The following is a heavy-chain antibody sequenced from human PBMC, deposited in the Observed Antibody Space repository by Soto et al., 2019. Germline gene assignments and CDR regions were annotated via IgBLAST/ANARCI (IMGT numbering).Heavy chain of an antibody. Sequence: SVKVSCKASGGTFSSYAISWVRQAPGQGLEWMGGIIPIFGTANYAQKFQGRVTITADESTSTAYMELSSLRSEDTAVYYCARDGQQLVNGAFDISGQATIVTVSS. V-gene: IGHV1-69*13. CDR1: GGTFSSYA. CDR3: ARDGQQLVNGAFDI. D-gene: IGHD6-13*01. CDR2: IIPIFGTA. J-gene: IGHJ3*02.